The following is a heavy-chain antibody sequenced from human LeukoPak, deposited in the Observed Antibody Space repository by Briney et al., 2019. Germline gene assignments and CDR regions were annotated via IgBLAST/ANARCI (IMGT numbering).Heavy chain of an antibody. J-gene: IGHJ4*02. V-gene: IGHV3-30*01. D-gene: IGHD3-3*01. CDR3: ARDSTPQLRFLELLPDY. CDR2: ISYDGSNK. CDR1: GFTFSSYA. Sequence: PGGSLRLSCAASGFTFSSYAMHWVRQAPGKGLEWVAVISYDGSNKYYADSVKGRFTISRDNSKNTLYLQMNSLRAEDTAVYYCARDSTPQLRFLELLPDYWGQGTLVTVSS.